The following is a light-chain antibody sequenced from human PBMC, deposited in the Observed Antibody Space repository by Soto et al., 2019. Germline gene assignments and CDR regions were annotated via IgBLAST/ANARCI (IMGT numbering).Light chain of an antibody. CDR3: SSYAGSNFV. J-gene: IGLJ2*01. Sequence: QSALTQPPSASGSPGQSVTISCTGTSSDVGGYNYVSWYQQHPGKAPKVMIYEVSKRHSGVPDRFSASKSGNTASLTVSKHQPEDDADYYCSSYAGSNFVFGGETKLTVL. CDR1: SSDVGGYNY. CDR2: EVS. V-gene: IGLV2-8*01.